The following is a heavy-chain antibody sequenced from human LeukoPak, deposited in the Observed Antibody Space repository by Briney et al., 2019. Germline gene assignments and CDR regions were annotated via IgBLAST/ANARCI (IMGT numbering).Heavy chain of an antibody. Sequence: ASVKVSCKASGYTFTSYGISWVRQAPGQGLEWMGWISAYNGNTNYAQKLQGRVTMTTDTSTSTAYMELRSLRSDDTAVYYCARGPDSSGYYYNYYYYGMDVWGQGTTVTVSS. V-gene: IGHV1-18*01. CDR3: ARGPDSSGYYYNYYYYGMDV. J-gene: IGHJ6*02. CDR2: ISAYNGNT. CDR1: GYTFTSYG. D-gene: IGHD3-22*01.